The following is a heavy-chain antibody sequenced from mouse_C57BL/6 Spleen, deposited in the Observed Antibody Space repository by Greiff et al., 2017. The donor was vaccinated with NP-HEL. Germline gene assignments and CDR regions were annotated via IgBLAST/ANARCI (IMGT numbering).Heavy chain of an antibody. D-gene: IGHD6-1*01. CDR2: ISDGGSYT. J-gene: IGHJ2*01. CDR3: ARDASGSYYFDY. CDR1: GFTFSSYA. V-gene: IGHV5-4*01. Sequence: EVKVEESGGGLVKPGGSLKLSCAASGFTFSSYAMSWVRQTPEKRLEWVATISDGGSYTYYPDNVKGRFTISRDNDKNNLYLQMSHLKSEDTAMYYCARDASGSYYFDYWGQGTTLTVSS.